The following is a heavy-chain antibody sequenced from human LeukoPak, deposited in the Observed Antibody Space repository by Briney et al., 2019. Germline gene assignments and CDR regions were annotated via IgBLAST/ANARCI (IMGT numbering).Heavy chain of an antibody. CDR1: GFTFSSHW. J-gene: IGHJ4*02. CDR3: ARDLSGVTGYTYGRGIDY. V-gene: IGHV3-7*01. D-gene: IGHD5-18*01. CDR2: IKKDGSEK. Sequence: PGGSLRLSCAASGFTFSSHWMSWVRQAPGKGLEWVANIKKDGSEKYYVDSVKGRFTISRDNAKTSLYLQMNSPRAEDTAVYYCARDLSGVTGYTYGRGIDYWGQGTLVTVSS.